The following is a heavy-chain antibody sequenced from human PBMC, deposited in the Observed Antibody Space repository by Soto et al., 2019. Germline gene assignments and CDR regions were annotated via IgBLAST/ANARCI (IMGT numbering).Heavy chain of an antibody. D-gene: IGHD3-16*02. J-gene: IGHJ6*02. CDR1: GYSFTTDW. V-gene: IGHV5-51*01. CDR2: IYPGDSDT. Sequence: PGESLKISCKGSGYSFTTDWINWVRQMPGKGLEWMGKIYPGDSDTRYSPSFQGQVTISADKSISTAYLQWSSLKASDTAMYYCARHHLNYDYVWGSYRTVGGMDVWGQGTTVTVSS. CDR3: ARHHLNYDYVWGSYRTVGGMDV.